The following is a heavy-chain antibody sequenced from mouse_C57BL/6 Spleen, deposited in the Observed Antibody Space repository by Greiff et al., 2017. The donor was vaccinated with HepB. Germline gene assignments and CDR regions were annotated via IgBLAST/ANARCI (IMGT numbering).Heavy chain of an antibody. CDR3: ARDRGDYGEFNYAMDY. CDR1: GFTFSSYA. J-gene: IGHJ4*01. V-gene: IGHV5-4*01. D-gene: IGHD1-1*01. CDR2: ISDGGSYT. Sequence: EVQLVESGGGLVKPGGSLKLSCAASGFTFSSYAMSWVRQTPEKRLEWVATISDGGSYTYYPDNVKGRFTISRDNAKNNLYLQMSHLKSEDTAMYYCARDRGDYGEFNYAMDYWGQGTSVTVSS.